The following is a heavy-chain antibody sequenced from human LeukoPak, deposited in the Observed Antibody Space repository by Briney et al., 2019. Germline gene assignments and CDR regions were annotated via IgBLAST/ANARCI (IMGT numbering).Heavy chain of an antibody. J-gene: IGHJ4*02. V-gene: IGHV3-74*01. D-gene: IGHD4-11*01. CDR3: AREDYSN. CDR1: GFSFSSYW. CDR2: INSDGSSI. Sequence: GGSLRLSCAASGFSFSSYWMHWVRQAPGKGLVWVSRINSDGSSISYADSVKGRFTISRDNARNTLYLQMSSLRADDTGVYYCAREDYSNWGQGTLVTVSS.